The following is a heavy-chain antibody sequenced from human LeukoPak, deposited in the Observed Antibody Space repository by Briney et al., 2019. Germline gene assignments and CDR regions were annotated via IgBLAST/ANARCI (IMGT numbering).Heavy chain of an antibody. V-gene: IGHV4-34*01. D-gene: IGHD3-22*01. CDR1: GGSFSAYY. Sequence: SETLSLTRAVYGGSFSAYYWSWIRQPPGKGLEWIGEINHSGSTNYNPSLKSRVTISVHTSKNQFSLKLSSVTAADTAVYYCASAYYYDSGGYYGYWGQGTLVTVSS. CDR2: INHSGST. J-gene: IGHJ4*02. CDR3: ASAYYYDSGGYYGY.